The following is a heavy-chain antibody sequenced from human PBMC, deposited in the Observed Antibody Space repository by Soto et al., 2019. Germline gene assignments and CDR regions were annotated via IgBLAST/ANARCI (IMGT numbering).Heavy chain of an antibody. CDR2: LYYSGST. V-gene: IGHV4-39*02. Sequence: SETLSLTRTVTSASIISNRYHSVWIRPPPGKGLEWIGNLYYSGSTHYNPSLESRVTISVDTSKNQFSLRLSSMTAADTAVYYCARDPPSSSSPGVDAFDIWGQGTMVS. J-gene: IGHJ3*02. CDR3: ARDPPSSSSPGVDAFDI. CDR1: SASIISNRYH. D-gene: IGHD6-13*01.